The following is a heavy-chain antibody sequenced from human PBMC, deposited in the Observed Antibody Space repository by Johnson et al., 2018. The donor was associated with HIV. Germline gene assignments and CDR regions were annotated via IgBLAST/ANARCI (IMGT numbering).Heavy chain of an antibody. CDR3: ASCGGDCRDAFDI. CDR2: ISYDGSNK. CDR1: GFTFSSYD. D-gene: IGHD2-21*02. Sequence: QVQLVESGGGVVQPGRSLRVSCGASGFTFSSYDMHWVRQAPGKGLEWVAVISYDGSNKYSADSVKGRFTISRDNSKNTLYLQMNSLRAEDTAVYYCASCGGDCRDAFDIWGQGTMVTVSS. J-gene: IGHJ3*02. V-gene: IGHV3-30*03.